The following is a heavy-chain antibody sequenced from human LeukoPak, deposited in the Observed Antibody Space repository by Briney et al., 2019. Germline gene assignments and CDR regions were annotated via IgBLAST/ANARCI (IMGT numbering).Heavy chain of an antibody. J-gene: IGHJ4*02. V-gene: IGHV3-7*01. CDR3: ARDVWGYSYDYFDY. Sequence: GGSLRLSCAASGFTFDDYTMHWVRQAPGKGLEWVANIKQDGSEKYYVDSVKGRFTISRDNAKNSLYLQMNSLRAEDTAVYYCARDVWGYSYDYFDYWGQGTLVTVSS. CDR2: IKQDGSEK. CDR1: GFTFDDYT. D-gene: IGHD5-18*01.